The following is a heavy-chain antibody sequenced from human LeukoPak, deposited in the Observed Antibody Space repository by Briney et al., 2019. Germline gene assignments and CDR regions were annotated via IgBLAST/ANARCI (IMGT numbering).Heavy chain of an antibody. J-gene: IGHJ6*02. Sequence: PSETLSLTCTVSGDSISTSSYYWGWIRQPPGKGLEWIGSMDHRVATYYNPSLKSRVTISVDTSKNQFSLKLSSVTAADTAVYYCARYVSSGWYVLDVWGQGTTVTVSS. CDR1: GDSISTSSYY. D-gene: IGHD6-19*01. V-gene: IGHV4-39*07. CDR2: MDHRVAT. CDR3: ARYVSSGWYVLDV.